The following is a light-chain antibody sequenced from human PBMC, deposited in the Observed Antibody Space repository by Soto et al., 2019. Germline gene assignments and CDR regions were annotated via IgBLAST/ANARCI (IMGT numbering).Light chain of an antibody. V-gene: IGLV1-44*01. J-gene: IGLJ1*01. CDR1: RSNIGTNP. CDR2: NQS. CDR3: VAWDDTLRAYV. Sequence: QSILSQAPSVSATPGQRVTVSCSGDRSNIGTNPVNWYQQLPGTAPKLLIYNQSQRPSGLPDRFSGSKSGTSASLAINGLLSEDEADYYCVAWDDTLRAYVFGSGTKVTVL.